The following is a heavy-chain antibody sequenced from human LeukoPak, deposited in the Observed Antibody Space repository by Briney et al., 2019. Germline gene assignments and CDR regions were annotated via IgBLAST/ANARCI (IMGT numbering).Heavy chain of an antibody. Sequence: ASVKVSCKASGYTFTSYYMHWVRQAPGQGLEWMGIINPSGGSTSYAQKFQGRVTMTRDMSTSTVYMELSSLRSEDTAVYYCARARQPYYDSSGYYYFAGRGHNWFDPWGQGTLVTVSS. D-gene: IGHD3-22*01. CDR2: INPSGGST. CDR1: GYTFTSYY. CDR3: ARARQPYYDSSGYYYFAGRGHNWFDP. J-gene: IGHJ5*02. V-gene: IGHV1-46*01.